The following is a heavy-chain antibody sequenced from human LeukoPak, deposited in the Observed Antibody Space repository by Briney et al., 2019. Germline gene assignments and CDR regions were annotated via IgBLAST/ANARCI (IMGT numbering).Heavy chain of an antibody. D-gene: IGHD1-7*01. CDR2: ISFDGNNT. J-gene: IGHJ4*02. V-gene: IGHV3-30-3*01. Sequence: GGSLRLSCAASGFTFTNYAMHWVRQAPGKGLEWVAVISFDGNNTNYADSVKGRFTISRDDSRNTLSLQMNSLRAEDTAVYYCARKYNWNSALPLDYWGQGTLVTVSS. CDR1: GFTFTNYA. CDR3: ARKYNWNSALPLDY.